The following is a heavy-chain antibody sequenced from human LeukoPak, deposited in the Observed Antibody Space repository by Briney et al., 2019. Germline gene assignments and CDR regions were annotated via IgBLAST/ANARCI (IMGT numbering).Heavy chain of an antibody. V-gene: IGHV3-9*03. CDR3: AKGTYCSSTSCYKGGIDY. D-gene: IGHD2-2*02. J-gene: IGHJ4*02. CDR1: GFTFDDYA. CDR2: ISWNSGSI. Sequence: PGRSLRLSCAASGFTFDDYAMHWVRQAPGKGLEWVSGISWNSGSIGYADSVKGRFTISRDNAKNSLYLQMNSLRAEDMALYYCAKGTYCSSTSCYKGGIDYWGQGTLVTVSS.